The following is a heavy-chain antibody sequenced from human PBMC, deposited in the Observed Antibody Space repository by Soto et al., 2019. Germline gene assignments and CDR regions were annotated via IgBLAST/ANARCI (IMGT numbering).Heavy chain of an antibody. J-gene: IGHJ4*02. CDR1: GFTFTRYS. V-gene: IGHV3-21*06. CDR3: ARESEDLTSNFDY. CDR2: ISSTTNYI. Sequence: GGSLRLSSAASGFTFTRYSMNWVRQAPGKGLECVSSISSTTNYIYYGDSMKGRFTISRDNAKNSLYLEMNSLRAEDTAVYYCARESEDLTSNFDYWGQGTLVTVSS.